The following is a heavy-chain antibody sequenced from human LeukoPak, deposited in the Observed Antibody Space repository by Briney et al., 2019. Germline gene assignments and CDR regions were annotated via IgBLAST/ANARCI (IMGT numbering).Heavy chain of an antibody. V-gene: IGHV3-30*18. Sequence: GRSLRLSCAASGFTFSSYGMHWVRQAPGKGLEWVAVISYDGSNKYYADSVKGRFTISRDNSKNTLYLQMNSPRAEDTAVYYCAKDVAAYYYDSSGYYARRGFDGYYFDYWGQGTLVTVSS. CDR3: AKDVAAYYYDSSGYYARRGFDGYYFDY. D-gene: IGHD3-22*01. J-gene: IGHJ4*02. CDR2: ISYDGSNK. CDR1: GFTFSSYG.